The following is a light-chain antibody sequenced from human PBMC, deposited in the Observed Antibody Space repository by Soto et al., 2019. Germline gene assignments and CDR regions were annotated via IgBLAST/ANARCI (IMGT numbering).Light chain of an antibody. CDR3: QSYDNSLSGSEV. Sequence: QSVLTQPPSVSGTPGQRVTISCSGSSSNIGSNPVNWYQQLPGTAPKFLIFGIFNRPSGVSERFSGSRSGASASLAIAGLQAEDEADYYCQSYDNSLSGSEVFGTGTKLTVL. CDR2: GIF. J-gene: IGLJ1*01. V-gene: IGLV1-40*01. CDR1: SSNIGSNP.